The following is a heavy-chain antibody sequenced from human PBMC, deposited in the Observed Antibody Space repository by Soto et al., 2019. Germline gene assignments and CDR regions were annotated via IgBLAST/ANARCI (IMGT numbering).Heavy chain of an antibody. CDR3: ARATGTLRSRNCDY. CDR1: GGSISTVGHY. D-gene: IGHD1-1*01. J-gene: IGHJ4*02. V-gene: IGHV4-31*03. CDR2: IYHTGST. Sequence: SETLSLTCSVSGGSISTVGHYWPWIRQPPGKGLEWIGSIYHTGSTYYSKSLRSRLTMSVDTSKSQFSLRLSSVTAADTAVYYCARATGTLRSRNCDYWGQGSLVT.